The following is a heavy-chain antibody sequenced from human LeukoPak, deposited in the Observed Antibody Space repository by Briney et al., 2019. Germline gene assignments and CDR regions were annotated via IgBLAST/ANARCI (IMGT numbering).Heavy chain of an antibody. D-gene: IGHD1-14*01. J-gene: IGHJ4*02. Sequence: ASVKVSCKTSGYTFIDYYIHWVRQAPGQGLEWMAWINPNIGGTNYAQEFQGRVTMTRDTSISTAYMELSRLRSDDTAVYYCARGPGGYYFDYWGQGTLVTVSS. CDR1: GYTFIDYY. CDR3: ARGPGGYYFDY. V-gene: IGHV1-2*02. CDR2: INPNIGGT.